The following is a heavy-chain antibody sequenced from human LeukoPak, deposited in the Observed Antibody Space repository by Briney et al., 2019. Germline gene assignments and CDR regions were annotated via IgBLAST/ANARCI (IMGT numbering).Heavy chain of an antibody. D-gene: IGHD2-21*02. CDR3: ARLYCGGDCYGVFDI. J-gene: IGHJ3*02. Sequence: GGSLRLSCAASGFTFSSYWMSWVRQAPGKGLEWVANIKQDGSEKYYVDSVKGRLTISRDNAKNSLYLQMNSLRAEDAAVYYCARLYCGGDCYGVFDIWGQGTMVTVSS. CDR2: IKQDGSEK. CDR1: GFTFSSYW. V-gene: IGHV3-7*01.